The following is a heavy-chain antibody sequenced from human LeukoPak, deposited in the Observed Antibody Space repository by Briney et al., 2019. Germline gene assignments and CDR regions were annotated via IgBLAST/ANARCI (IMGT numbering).Heavy chain of an antibody. CDR3: ARDRRYYDFWSGYDY. CDR2: IYYSGTT. V-gene: IGHV4-39*07. D-gene: IGHD3-3*01. J-gene: IGHJ4*02. CDR1: GGSISSSSYY. Sequence: SETLSLTCTVSGGSISSSSYYWDWIRQPPGKGLEWIGTIYYSGTTYYNPSLKSRVTISVDTSRNQFSLKLSSVTAADTAVYYCARDRRYYDFWSGYDYWGQGTLVTVSS.